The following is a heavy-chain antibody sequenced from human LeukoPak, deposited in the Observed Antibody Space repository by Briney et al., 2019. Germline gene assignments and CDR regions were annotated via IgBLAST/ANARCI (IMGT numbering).Heavy chain of an antibody. CDR3: ASPMVRGVPSGAGAFDI. D-gene: IGHD3-10*01. Sequence: ASVKVSCKASGYTFTSYAMHWVRQAPGQRLEWMGWINAGNGNTKYSQKFQGRVTITRDTSASTAYMELSSLRSEDTAVYYCASPMVRGVPSGAGAFDIWGQGTMVTVSS. CDR1: GYTFTSYA. CDR2: INAGNGNT. V-gene: IGHV1-3*01. J-gene: IGHJ3*02.